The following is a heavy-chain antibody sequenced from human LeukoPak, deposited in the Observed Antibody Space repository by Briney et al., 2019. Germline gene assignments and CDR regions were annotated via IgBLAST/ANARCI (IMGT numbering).Heavy chain of an antibody. CDR1: GFXFSGYS. D-gene: IGHD2-2*01. Sequence: PGGSLRLSCAASGFXFSGYSMNWVRQAPGKGLEWVSSISSSSSYIYYADSAKGRFTISRDNAKNSLYLQMNTLRAEDTAVYYCARDPHCSNTICYVDYWGQGTLVTVSS. CDR3: ARDPHCSNTICYVDY. V-gene: IGHV3-21*01. CDR2: ISSSSSYI. J-gene: IGHJ4*02.